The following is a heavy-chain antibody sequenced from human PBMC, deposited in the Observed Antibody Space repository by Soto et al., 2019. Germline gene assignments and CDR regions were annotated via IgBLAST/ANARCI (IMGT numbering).Heavy chain of an antibody. CDR1: GFTFRSYA. D-gene: IGHD1-7*01. V-gene: IGHV3-23*01. J-gene: IGHJ3*02. CDR2: ISGSGGST. CDR3: ATPNCRWNCPDAFDI. Sequence: GGSLRLSCAASGFTFRSYAMSWVRQAPGKGLEWVSAISGSGGSTYYADSVKGRFTISRDNSKNTLYLQMNSLRAEDTAVYYCATPNCRWNCPDAFDIWGQGTMVTVSS.